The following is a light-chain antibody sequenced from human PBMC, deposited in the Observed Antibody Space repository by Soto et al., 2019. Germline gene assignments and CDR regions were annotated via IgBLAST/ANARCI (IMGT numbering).Light chain of an antibody. Sequence: DIQMTQSPSTLSASAGDRVNITCRASQSISSWLAWYQQKPGKAPKLLIYKASSLESGVPSRFSGSGSGTEFTLTISSLQPDDFATYYCQQYNSLWTFGQGTKVEIK. J-gene: IGKJ1*01. CDR2: KAS. CDR1: QSISSW. V-gene: IGKV1-5*03. CDR3: QQYNSLWT.